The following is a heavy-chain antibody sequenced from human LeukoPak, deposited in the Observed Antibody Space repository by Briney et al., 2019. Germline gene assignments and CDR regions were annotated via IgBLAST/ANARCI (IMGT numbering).Heavy chain of an antibody. CDR2: IYSSGST. V-gene: IGHV4-31*03. CDR3: ARGIPLSRFDN. Sequence: SQTLSLTCTVSGGSISSGGYYWSWIRQHPGKGLEWIGYIYSSGSTYYNPSLKSRVTISLDTSKNQSSLKLSSVTAADTAVYYCARGIPLSRFDNWGQGTLVTVSS. D-gene: IGHD5-18*01. CDR1: GGSISSGGYY. J-gene: IGHJ4*02.